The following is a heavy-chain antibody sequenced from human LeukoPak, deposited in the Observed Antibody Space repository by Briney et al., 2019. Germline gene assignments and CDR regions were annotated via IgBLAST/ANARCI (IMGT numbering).Heavy chain of an antibody. CDR3: ARDQVARDIVLVLAATGTIDY. Sequence: ASVKVSCKASGYTFTGHYINWGRQAPGQGLEWMGWINPNSGGTTYAQKFQGRVTMTRDTSISTAYMELNNLRSDDTAVYYCARDQVARDIVLVLAATGTIDYWGQGTLVTVSS. J-gene: IGHJ4*02. CDR2: INPNSGGT. D-gene: IGHD2-15*01. V-gene: IGHV1-2*02. CDR1: GYTFTGHY.